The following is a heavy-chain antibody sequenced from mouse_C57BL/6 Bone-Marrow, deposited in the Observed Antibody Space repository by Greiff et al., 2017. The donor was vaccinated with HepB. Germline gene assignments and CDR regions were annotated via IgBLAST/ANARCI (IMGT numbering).Heavy chain of an antibody. V-gene: IGHV1-55*01. CDR2: IYPGSGST. CDR1: GYTFTSYW. J-gene: IGHJ3*01. Sequence: QVQLQQPGAELVMPGASVKMSCKASGYTFTSYWITWVKQRPGQGLEWIGDIYPGSGSTNYNEKFKSKATLTVDTSSSTAYMQLSSLTSEDSAVYYCARDSSGLAWFAYWGQGTLVTVSA. D-gene: IGHD3-2*02. CDR3: ARDSSGLAWFAY.